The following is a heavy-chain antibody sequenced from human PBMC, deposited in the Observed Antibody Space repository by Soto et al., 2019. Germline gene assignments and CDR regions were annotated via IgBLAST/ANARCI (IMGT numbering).Heavy chain of an antibody. J-gene: IGHJ1*01. Sequence: QVQLEESGGGVVQPGRTLRLSCAASGFTFKNYAMHWVRQSPGKGLEWVAAISYHGVDEYYADSVKGRFSISRDNSKNMLFLQIKSLRADDTAIYYCAAVRTELSVWYQDYFYRWGQGTLLTVSS. CDR2: ISYHGVDE. V-gene: IGHV3-30-3*01. CDR1: GFTFKNYA. CDR3: AAVRTELSVWYQDYFYR. D-gene: IGHD2-15*01.